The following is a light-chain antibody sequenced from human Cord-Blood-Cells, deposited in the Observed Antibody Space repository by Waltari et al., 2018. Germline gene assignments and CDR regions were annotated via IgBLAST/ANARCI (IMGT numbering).Light chain of an antibody. J-gene: IGLJ1*01. V-gene: IGLV2-14*01. CDR3: SSYTSSSLYV. CDR2: EVS. CDR1: SSDVGGYNY. Sequence: QSALTQPASVSGSPGQSITISCTGTSSDVGGYNYVSWYQQYPGKAPKLMIYEVSNRPSGVSNRFSGSTSGNTASLTISGLQAEDEADYYYSSYTSSSLYVFGTGTKVTVL.